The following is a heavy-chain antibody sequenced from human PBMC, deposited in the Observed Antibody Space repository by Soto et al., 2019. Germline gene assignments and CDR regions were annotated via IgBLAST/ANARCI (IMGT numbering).Heavy chain of an antibody. V-gene: IGHV4-59*01. D-gene: IGHD3-3*01. CDR2: IYYSGST. CDR1: GGSISSYY. Sequence: SETLSLTCTVSGGSISSYYWSWIRQPPGKGLEWIGYIYYSGSTNYNPSLKSRDTISVDTSKNQFSLKLSSVTAADTAVYYCAMGSVTIFGVVNGFDPWGQGTLVTVSS. CDR3: AMGSVTIFGVVNGFDP. J-gene: IGHJ5*02.